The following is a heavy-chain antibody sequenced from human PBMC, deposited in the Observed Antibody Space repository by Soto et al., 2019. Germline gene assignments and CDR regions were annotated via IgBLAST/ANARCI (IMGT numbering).Heavy chain of an antibody. Sequence: PSETLSLTCTVSGGSISSYYWSWIRPPPGKGLEWIGYIYYSGSTNYNPSLKSRVTISVDTSKNQFSLKLSSVTAADTAVYYCARDSSGYPDAFDIWGQGTMVTVSS. CDR3: ARDSSGYPDAFDI. CDR1: GGSISSYY. J-gene: IGHJ3*02. V-gene: IGHV4-59*01. CDR2: IYYSGST. D-gene: IGHD3-22*01.